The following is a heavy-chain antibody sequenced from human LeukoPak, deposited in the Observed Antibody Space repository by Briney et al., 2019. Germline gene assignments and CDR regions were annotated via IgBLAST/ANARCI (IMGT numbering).Heavy chain of an antibody. V-gene: IGHV3-48*01. CDR1: GFPFIEYS. D-gene: IGHD1-1*01. CDR2: IGIDSGNT. J-gene: IGHJ4*02. CDR3: ARDHNYAFDN. Sequence: PGGSLRLSCTASGFPFIEYSMNWVRQAPGKGLEWISYIGIDSGNTKYADSVRGRFTISADKAKNSLYLQMNSLRVEDTAVYYCARDHNYAFDNWGQRTLVSFAS.